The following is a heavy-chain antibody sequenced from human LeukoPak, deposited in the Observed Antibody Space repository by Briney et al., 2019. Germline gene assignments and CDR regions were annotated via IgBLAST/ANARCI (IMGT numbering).Heavy chain of an antibody. CDR2: VGTAGDI. CDR1: GFTFNFYD. D-gene: IGHD3-3*01. CDR3: TRSYFYDAVPFDS. J-gene: IGHJ4*02. Sequence: PGGSLRLSCAASGFTFNFYDMHWVRQFPGKGLEWVAGVGTAGDIHYADSVEGRFTISRENAEKILHLQMDNLRVGDTAVYYCTRSYFYDAVPFDSWGQGAPVAVSP. V-gene: IGHV3-13*01.